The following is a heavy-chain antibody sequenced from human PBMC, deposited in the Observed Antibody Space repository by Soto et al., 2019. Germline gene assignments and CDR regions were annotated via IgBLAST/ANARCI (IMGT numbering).Heavy chain of an antibody. J-gene: IGHJ4*02. CDR1: GFTFSSFS. CDR2: ITYDGRSK. CDR3: ARDLRGTGTTADY. Sequence: GGSLRLSCAASGFTFSSFSMHWVRQVPGKGLVWVSRITYDGRSKRYADSVKGRFTISRDNSKNTLYLQMNSLRAEDTAVYYCARDLRGTGTTADYWGQGTLVTVPS. D-gene: IGHD1-7*01. V-gene: IGHV3-74*01.